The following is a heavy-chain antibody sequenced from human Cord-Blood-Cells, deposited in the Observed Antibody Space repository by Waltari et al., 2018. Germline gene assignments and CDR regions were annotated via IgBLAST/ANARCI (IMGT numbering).Heavy chain of an antibody. CDR3: ARQRPHRLATPPNWYFDL. V-gene: IGHV5-51*01. CDR2: IYPGDSDT. J-gene: IGHJ2*01. CDR1: GYSFTSYW. D-gene: IGHD3-9*01. Sequence: EVQLVQSGAEVKKPGESLKIYCKGSGYSFTSYWIGWVRQMHGNGLEWMGIIYPGDSDTRYRPSFQGQVTISADKSISTAYLQWSSLKASDTAMYYCARQRPHRLATPPNWYFDLWGRGTLVTVSS.